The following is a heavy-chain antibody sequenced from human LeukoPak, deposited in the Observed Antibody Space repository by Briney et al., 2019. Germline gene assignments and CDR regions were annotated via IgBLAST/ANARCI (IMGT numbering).Heavy chain of an antibody. V-gene: IGHV1-46*01. J-gene: IGHJ2*01. CDR1: GYTFTSYY. D-gene: IGHD7-27*01. CDR2: INPSGGST. CDR3: ARDEGQLGIRSWYFDL. Sequence: GASVKVSCKASGYTFTSYYMHWVRQAPGQGLEWMGIINPSGGSTSYAQKFQGRVTMTRDMSTSTVYMELSSLRSEDTAVYYCARDEGQLGIRSWYFDLWGRGTLVTVSS.